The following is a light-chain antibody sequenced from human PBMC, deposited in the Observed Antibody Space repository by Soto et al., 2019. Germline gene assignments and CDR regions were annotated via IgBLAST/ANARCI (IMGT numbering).Light chain of an antibody. CDR3: LPYTHDSMFGQGTKSYPT. CDR2: DAS. CDR1: QKKNTG. V-gene: IGKV1-5*01. Sequence: EIQMTQSRSTLCGAGGERGTSTWRASQKKNTGFAWYQQTPGKPPKLLINDASSLESGVPSRFSGSGSGTEFSLTISSLQPDDFATYYCLPYTHDSMFGQGTKSYPTFGQGTKVDIK. J-gene: IGKJ1*01.